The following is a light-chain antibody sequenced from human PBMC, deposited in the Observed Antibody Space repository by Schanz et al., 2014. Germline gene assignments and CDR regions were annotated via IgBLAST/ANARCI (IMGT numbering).Light chain of an antibody. CDR2: DAS. CDR1: QSVSSY. Sequence: DIVLTQSPGILSLSPGERATLSCRASQSVSSYLAWYQEKPGQAPRVLIYDASNRATGIPARFSGSRSGTDYTLTTSSLEPEDFAVYYCQQRSNWPPTFGGGTKVDIE. J-gene: IGKJ4*01. V-gene: IGKV3-11*01. CDR3: QQRSNWPPT.